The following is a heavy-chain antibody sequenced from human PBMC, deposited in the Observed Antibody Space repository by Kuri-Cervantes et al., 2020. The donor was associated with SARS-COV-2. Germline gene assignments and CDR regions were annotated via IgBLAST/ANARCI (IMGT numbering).Heavy chain of an antibody. CDR1: GFTFGDYA. J-gene: IGHJ4*02. CDR3: ATALIVATVDY. CDR2: IRYDGSNK. D-gene: IGHD5-12*01. Sequence: GGSLRLSCTASGFTFGDYAMSWFRQAPGKGLEWVAFIRYDGSNKYYADSVKGRFTISRDNSKNTLYLQMNSLRAEDTAVYYCATALIVATVDYWGQGTLVTVSS. V-gene: IGHV3-30*02.